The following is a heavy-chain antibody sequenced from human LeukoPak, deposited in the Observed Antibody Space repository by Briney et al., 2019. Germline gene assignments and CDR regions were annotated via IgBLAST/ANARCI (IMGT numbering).Heavy chain of an antibody. CDR2: ISWNSGSI. CDR1: GFAFDDYA. J-gene: IGHJ4*02. D-gene: IGHD3-10*01. Sequence: PGGSLRLSCAASGFAFDDYAMHWVRQAPGKGLEWVSGISWNSGSIGYADSVKGRFTISRDNAKNSLYLQMNSLRAEDTALYYCAKAPRETFYYGSGSYYLDYWGQGTLVTVSS. V-gene: IGHV3-9*01. CDR3: AKAPRETFYYGSGSYYLDY.